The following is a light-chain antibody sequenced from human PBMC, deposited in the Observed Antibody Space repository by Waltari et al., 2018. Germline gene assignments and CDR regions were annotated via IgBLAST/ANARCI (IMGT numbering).Light chain of an antibody. CDR1: QGISSY. J-gene: IGKJ4*01. V-gene: IGKV1-9*01. CDR2: AAS. Sequence: IQLTQSPSSQSASVGARVTITCRASQGISSYLAWYQQKPGKAPKLLIYAASTLQSGVPSRFSGSGSGTDFTLTISSLQPEDFATYYCQQLNSYPLTFGGGTKVEIK. CDR3: QQLNSYPLT.